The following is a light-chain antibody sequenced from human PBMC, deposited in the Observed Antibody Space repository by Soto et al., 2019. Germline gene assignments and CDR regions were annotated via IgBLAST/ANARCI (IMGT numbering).Light chain of an antibody. CDR2: DTT. J-gene: IGKJ5*01. CDR1: QSVSTY. CDR3: HQRNT. Sequence: VLTQSPVTLSLSPGDRATLSCRACQSVSTYLAWYRQVPGQPPRLLIYDTTNRAAGIPPRFSGSRSGTDFTLTISSVEPEDFALYYCHQRNTFGQGTRLEIK. V-gene: IGKV3-11*01.